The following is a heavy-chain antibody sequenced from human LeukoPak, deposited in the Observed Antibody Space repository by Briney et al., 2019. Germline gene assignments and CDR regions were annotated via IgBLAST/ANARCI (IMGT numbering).Heavy chain of an antibody. Sequence: SETLSLTCTVSGGSISSGNYYWGWIRQPPGKGLEWIGCIHYTGSTYYNPSLKSRVTISVDTSKNQFSLKLSSVTAADTAVYYCARVVAAAGTNWFDPWGQETLVTVSS. CDR2: IHYTGST. D-gene: IGHD6-13*01. CDR1: GGSISSGNYY. J-gene: IGHJ5*02. V-gene: IGHV4-39*07. CDR3: ARVVAAAGTNWFDP.